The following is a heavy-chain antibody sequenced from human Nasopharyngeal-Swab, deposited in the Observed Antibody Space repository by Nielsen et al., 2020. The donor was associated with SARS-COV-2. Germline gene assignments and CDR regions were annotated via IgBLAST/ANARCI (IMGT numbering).Heavy chain of an antibody. Sequence: GESLKISCAAPGFTFSSYWMSWVRQAPGKGLEWVANIKQDGSEKYYVDSVKGRFTISRDNAKNSLYLQMNSLRAEDTAVYYCARDPGFGYYYDSSGYYDYWGQGTLVTVSS. CDR1: GFTFSSYW. J-gene: IGHJ4*02. V-gene: IGHV3-7*01. CDR3: ARDPGFGYYYDSSGYYDY. CDR2: IKQDGSEK. D-gene: IGHD3-22*01.